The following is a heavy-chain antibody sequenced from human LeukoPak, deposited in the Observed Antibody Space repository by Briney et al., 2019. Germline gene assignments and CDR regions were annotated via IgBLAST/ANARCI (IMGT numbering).Heavy chain of an antibody. V-gene: IGHV4-39*07. CDR2: IYYSGST. CDR1: GGSISSSSYY. D-gene: IGHD5-24*01. CDR3: ARDHVGVMATTD. Sequence: PSETLSLTCTVSGGSISSSSYYWGWIRQPPGKGLEWIGSIYYSGSTYYNPSLKSRVTISVDTSKNQFSLKLSSVTAADTAVYYCARDHVGVMATTDWGQGTLVTVSS. J-gene: IGHJ4*02.